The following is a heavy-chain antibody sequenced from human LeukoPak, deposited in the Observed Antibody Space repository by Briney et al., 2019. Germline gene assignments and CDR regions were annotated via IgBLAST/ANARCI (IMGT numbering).Heavy chain of an antibody. V-gene: IGHV1-69*01. J-gene: IGHJ5*02. CDR1: GGTFISYA. CDR2: IIPIFGTA. D-gene: IGHD3-9*01. Sequence: SVKVSCKASGGTFISYAISWVRQAPGQGLEWMGGIIPIFGTANYAQKFQGRVTITADESTSTAYMELSSLRSEDTAVYYCAKTQYDILTGDNWFDPWGQGTLVTVSS. CDR3: AKTQYDILTGDNWFDP.